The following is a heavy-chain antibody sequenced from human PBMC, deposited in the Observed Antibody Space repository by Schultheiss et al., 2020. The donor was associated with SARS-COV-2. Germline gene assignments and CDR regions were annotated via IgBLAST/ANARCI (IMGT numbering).Heavy chain of an antibody. Sequence: SETLSLTSTVSGGSISSYYWSWIRQHPGKGLEWIGYIYYSGSTYYNPSLLSRVVISIDTSKNQFSLKLSSVTAADTAVYYCGRSGSSGWLNPIHSWGQGILVTVSS. CDR3: GRSGSSGWLNPIHS. V-gene: IGHV4-59*12. CDR2: IYYSGST. J-gene: IGHJ4*02. D-gene: IGHD6-19*01. CDR1: GGSISSYY.